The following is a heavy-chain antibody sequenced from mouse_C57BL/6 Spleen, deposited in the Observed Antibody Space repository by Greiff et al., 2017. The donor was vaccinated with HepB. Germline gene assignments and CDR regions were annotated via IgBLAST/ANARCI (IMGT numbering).Heavy chain of an antibody. CDR2: ISSGSSTI. J-gene: IGHJ3*01. CDR3: ARHYGSSYGGWFAY. D-gene: IGHD1-1*01. CDR1: GFTFSDYG. Sequence: VQLQQSGGGLVKPGGSLKLSCAASGFTFSDYGMHWVRQAPEKGLEWVAYISSGSSTIYYADTVKGRFTISRDNAKNTLFLQMTSLRSEDTAMYYCARHYGSSYGGWFAYWGQGTLVTVSA. V-gene: IGHV5-17*01.